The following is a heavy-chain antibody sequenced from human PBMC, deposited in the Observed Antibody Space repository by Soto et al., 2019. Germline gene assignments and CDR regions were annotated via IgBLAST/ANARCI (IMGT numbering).Heavy chain of an antibody. J-gene: IGHJ4*02. CDR2: INAGNGNT. CDR3: AREHDSRTAYYCDY. Sequence: QVQLLQSGAEVKKPGASVKVSCKASGYTFTSYSIQWVRQAPGQRLEWMGWINAGNGNTKYSQKFQDRVTSTRDTSASTAYLDLTSLRFEETAVYYCAREHDSRTAYYCDYWGQGTLVTVSS. CDR1: GYTFTSYS. V-gene: IGHV1-3*01. D-gene: IGHD2-21*02.